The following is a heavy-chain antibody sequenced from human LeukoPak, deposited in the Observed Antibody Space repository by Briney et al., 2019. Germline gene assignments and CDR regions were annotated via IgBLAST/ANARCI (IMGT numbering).Heavy chain of an antibody. CDR1: GFTFSSYA. Sequence: GGSLRLSCAASGFTFSSYAMSWVRQAPGKGLEWVSAISGSGGSTYYADSVKGRFTISRDNSKNTLYLQMNRLRAEDTAAYSCEREYDHRSGTDYWGQGTLVTVSS. D-gene: IGHD3-22*01. V-gene: IGHV3-23*01. J-gene: IGHJ4*02. CDR3: EREYDHRSGTDY. CDR2: ISGSGGST.